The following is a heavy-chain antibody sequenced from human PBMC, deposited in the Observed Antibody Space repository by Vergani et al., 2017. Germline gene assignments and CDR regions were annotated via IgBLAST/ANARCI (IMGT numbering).Heavy chain of an antibody. D-gene: IGHD6-13*01. V-gene: IGHV3-23*01. J-gene: IGHJ3*02. CDR3: AKVGSSSWYGALDI. CDR1: GFTFSSYA. CDR2: ISGSGGST. Sequence: EVQLLESGGGLVQPGGSLRLSCAASGFTFSSYAMSWVRQAPGKGLEWVSAISGSGGSTYYADSVKGRFTISRDNAKNTLYLQMNSLRAEDTAVYCCAKVGSSSWYGALDIWGQGTMVTVSS.